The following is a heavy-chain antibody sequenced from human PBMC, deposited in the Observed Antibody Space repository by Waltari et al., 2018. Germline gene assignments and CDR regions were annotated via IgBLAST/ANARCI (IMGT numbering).Heavy chain of an antibody. V-gene: IGHV1-69*05. J-gene: IGHJ5*02. Sequence: QVQLVQSGAEVKKPGSSVKVSCKASGGTFSSYAISWVRQAPGQGLEWMGGIIPIVGTANYAQKCQGRVTITTDESTSTAYMELSSLRSEDTAVYYCARDLQRVAATRRYNWFDPWGQGTLVTVSS. CDR1: GGTFSSYA. CDR3: ARDLQRVAATRRYNWFDP. CDR2: IIPIVGTA. D-gene: IGHD2-15*01.